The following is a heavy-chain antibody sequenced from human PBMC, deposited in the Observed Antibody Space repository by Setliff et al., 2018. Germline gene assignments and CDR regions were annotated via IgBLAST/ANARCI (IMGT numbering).Heavy chain of an antibody. D-gene: IGHD6-13*01. CDR3: AGEEPYSSSWSWFDP. V-gene: IGHV1-69*13. CDR2: IIPIFGTA. Sequence: ASVKVSCKASGGTFSSYAISWVRQAPGQGLEWMGGIIPIFGTANYAQKFQGRVTITADESTSTAYMELSSLRSEDTAVYYCAGEEPYSSSWSWFDPWGQGTLVTVS. CDR1: GGTFSSYA. J-gene: IGHJ5*02.